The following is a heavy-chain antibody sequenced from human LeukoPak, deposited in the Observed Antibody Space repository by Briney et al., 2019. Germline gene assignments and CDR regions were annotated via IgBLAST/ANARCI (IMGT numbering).Heavy chain of an antibody. D-gene: IGHD3-16*01. Sequence: PGGSLRLSCAASGFTFSNNAMSWVRQAPGKGLEWVSAISGSGGSTYYADSVKGRFTISRDNSKNTLYLQMNSLRAEDTAVYYCAKDRGIDDYVWGSWNYWGQGTLVTVSS. V-gene: IGHV3-23*01. CDR1: GFTFSNNA. J-gene: IGHJ4*02. CDR3: AKDRGIDDYVWGSWNY. CDR2: ISGSGGST.